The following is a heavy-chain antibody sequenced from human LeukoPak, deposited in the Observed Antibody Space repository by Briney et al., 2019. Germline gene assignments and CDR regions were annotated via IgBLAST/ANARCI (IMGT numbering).Heavy chain of an antibody. J-gene: IGHJ5*02. V-gene: IGHV1-69*13. D-gene: IGHD6-13*01. Sequence: GASVKVSCKASGGTFSSYAISWMRQAPGQGLEWMGGIIPIFGTANYAQKFQGRVTITADESTSTAYMELSSLRSEDTAVYYCAREGGQQLVPGHWFDPWGQGTLVTVSS. CDR3: AREGGQQLVPGHWFDP. CDR2: IIPIFGTA. CDR1: GGTFSSYA.